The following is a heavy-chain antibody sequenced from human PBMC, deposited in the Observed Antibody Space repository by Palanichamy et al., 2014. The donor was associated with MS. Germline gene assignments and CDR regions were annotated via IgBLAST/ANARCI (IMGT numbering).Heavy chain of an antibody. CDR2: IYYTGST. J-gene: IGHJ4*02. Sequence: QVQLQESGPGLVKPSESLVLNCIVSSGSISSYYWSWIRRPPGMGLEWIGYIYYTGSTNYNPSLKSRVTISLGTSQNQLSLKLNYVTAADTAVYYCARAYFPWYFDSWGQGALVTVSS. V-gene: IGHV4-59*08. D-gene: IGHD3-16*01. CDR1: SGSISSYY. CDR3: ARAYFPWYFDS.